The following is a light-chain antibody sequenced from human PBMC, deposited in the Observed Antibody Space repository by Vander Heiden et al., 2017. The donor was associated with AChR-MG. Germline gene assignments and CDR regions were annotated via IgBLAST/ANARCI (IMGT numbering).Light chain of an antibody. Sequence: QSALTQPASVSGSPGQSITISCTGTSSDGGSYNLVSWYQPYPGKAPKLLIYEVTQRPSGVSHRFSGSKSGSPAALTISGLQAEDEADYYCCSYVGSNTLVFGGGSKLTVL. CDR3: CSYVGSNTLV. CDR1: SSDGGSYNL. V-gene: IGLV2-23*02. J-gene: IGLJ3*02. CDR2: EVT.